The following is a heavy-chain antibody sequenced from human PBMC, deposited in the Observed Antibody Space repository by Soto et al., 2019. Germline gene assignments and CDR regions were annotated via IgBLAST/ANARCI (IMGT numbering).Heavy chain of an antibody. D-gene: IGHD6-19*01. V-gene: IGHV1-8*01. J-gene: IGHJ5*02. CDR3: ARAVGIAVTGLDL. CDR1: GYNFISSN. CDR2: MNPANGNA. Sequence: QEQLVQSGAEVKRPGASVKISCRASGYNFISSNINWVRQAAGQRPEWLGWMNPANGNAAFARHFQGRVTMTRDTSTDTAYMELGGLSSGDTAIYYCARAVGIAVTGLDLWGSGTLVTVS.